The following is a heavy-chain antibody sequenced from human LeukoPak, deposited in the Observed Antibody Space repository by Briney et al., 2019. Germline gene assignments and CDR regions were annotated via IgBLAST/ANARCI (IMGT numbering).Heavy chain of an antibody. J-gene: IGHJ4*02. CDR3: ARQRIALADYYFDY. CDR2: IYPGDSDT. Sequence: GESLKISCKGSGYRFTTYWIGWVRQMPGKGLVWMVIIYPGDSDTKYSPSFQGQVTISADNSISTAYLQWNSLKASDTAMYYCARQRIALADYYFDYWGQGTLVTVSS. V-gene: IGHV5-51*01. CDR1: GYRFTTYW. D-gene: IGHD6-19*01.